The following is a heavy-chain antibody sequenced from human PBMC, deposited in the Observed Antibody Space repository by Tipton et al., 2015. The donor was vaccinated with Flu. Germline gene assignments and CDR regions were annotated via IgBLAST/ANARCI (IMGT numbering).Heavy chain of an antibody. D-gene: IGHD5-24*01. V-gene: IGHV4-39*07. CDR3: ARVGDGYAYDY. J-gene: IGHJ4*02. CDR2: IYYSGST. CDR1: GASISSYY. Sequence: TLSLTCTVSGASISSYYWSWIRQPPGKGLEWIGSIYYSGSTYYNPSLKSRVTISVDTSKNQFSLKLSSVTAADTAMYYCARVGDGYAYDYWGQGTLVTVSS.